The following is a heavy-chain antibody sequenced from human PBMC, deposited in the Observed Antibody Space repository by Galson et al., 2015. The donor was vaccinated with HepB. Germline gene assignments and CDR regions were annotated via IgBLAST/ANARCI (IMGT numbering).Heavy chain of an antibody. D-gene: IGHD5-18*01. J-gene: IGHJ4*02. Sequence: SLRLSCAASGFTFSSYGMHWVRQAPGKGLEWVAVISYDGSNKYYVDSVKGRFTISRDNSKNTLYLQMNSLRAEDTAVYYCAKDHRWEGRWLQLWLRGTYCDYWGQGTLVTVSS. CDR3: AKDHRWEGRWLQLWLRGTYCDY. CDR1: GFTFSSYG. CDR2: ISYDGSNK. V-gene: IGHV3-30*18.